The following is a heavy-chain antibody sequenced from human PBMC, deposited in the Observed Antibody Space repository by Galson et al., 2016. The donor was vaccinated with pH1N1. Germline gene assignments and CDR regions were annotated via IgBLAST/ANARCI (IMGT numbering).Heavy chain of an antibody. CDR1: GSTFSNYW. CDR3: TRDWGGWFDRVDAFDL. CDR2: ITNDGSTT. J-gene: IGHJ3*01. Sequence: SLRLSCAASGSTFSNYWMHWARQDPGKGLVWVSRITNDGSTTNYADSVRGRFTISRDNAKNTLYLQMTSLRVEDTGVYYCTRDWGGWFDRVDAFDLWGQGTMVTVSS. V-gene: IGHV3-74*01. D-gene: IGHD3-16*01.